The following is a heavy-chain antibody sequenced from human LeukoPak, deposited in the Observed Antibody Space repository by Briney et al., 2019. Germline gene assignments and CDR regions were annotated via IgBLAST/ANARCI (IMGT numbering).Heavy chain of an antibody. CDR2: ISSSGSTI. Sequence: GGSLRLSCAASGFTFSSYEMNWVRQAPGKGLEWVSYISSSGSTIYYADSVKGRFTISRDNAKNSLYLQMNSLRAEDTALYYCARDGGDCSGDSCYVDYWGQGTLVTVSS. V-gene: IGHV3-48*03. D-gene: IGHD2-15*01. J-gene: IGHJ4*02. CDR3: ARDGGDCSGDSCYVDY. CDR1: GFTFSSYE.